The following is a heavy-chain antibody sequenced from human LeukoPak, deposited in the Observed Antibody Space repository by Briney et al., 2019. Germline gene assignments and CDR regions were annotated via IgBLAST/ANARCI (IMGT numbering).Heavy chain of an antibody. CDR1: GFTFSDYY. J-gene: IGHJ4*02. Sequence: GGSLRLSCAASGFTFSDYYMSWIRQAPWKGLEWVSYISSSGSTIYYADSVKGRFTISRDNAKNSLYLQMNSLRAEDTAVYYCVRGSYRFLTRTYYFDYWGQGTLVTVSS. V-gene: IGHV3-11*01. CDR3: VRGSYRFLTRTYYFDY. CDR2: ISSSGSTI. D-gene: IGHD3-16*02.